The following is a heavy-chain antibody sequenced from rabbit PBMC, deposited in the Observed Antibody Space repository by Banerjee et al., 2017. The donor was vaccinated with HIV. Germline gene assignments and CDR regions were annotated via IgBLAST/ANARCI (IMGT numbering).Heavy chain of an antibody. CDR1: GFSFSNKYV. V-gene: IGHV1S45*01. Sequence: QEQLEESGGDLVKPEGSLTLTCTASGFSFSNKYVMCWVRQAPGKGLEWIACINTSSGNTVYASWVNGRFTISLDNAQNTVFLQMTSLTAADTATYFCARGGAASGAYPNLWGPGTLVTVS. J-gene: IGHJ4*01. CDR3: ARGGAASGAYPNL. CDR2: INTSSGNT. D-gene: IGHD4-2*01.